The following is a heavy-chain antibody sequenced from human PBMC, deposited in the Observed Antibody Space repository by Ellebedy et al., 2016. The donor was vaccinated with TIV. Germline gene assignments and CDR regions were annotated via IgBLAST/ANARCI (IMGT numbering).Heavy chain of an antibody. CDR1: GYTFTSYY. Sequence: AASVKVSCKASGYTFTSYYMHWVRQAPGQGLEWMGIINPSGGSTSYAQKLQGRVTMTRDTSTSTVYMELSSLRSEDTAVYYCAKSAARGHYYYYYGMDVWGQGTTVTVSS. J-gene: IGHJ6*02. CDR3: AKSAARGHYYYYYGMDV. CDR2: INPSGGST. D-gene: IGHD6-6*01. V-gene: IGHV1-46*04.